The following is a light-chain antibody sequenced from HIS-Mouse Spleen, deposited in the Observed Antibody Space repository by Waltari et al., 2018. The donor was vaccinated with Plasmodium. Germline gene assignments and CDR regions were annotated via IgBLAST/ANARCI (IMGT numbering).Light chain of an antibody. CDR1: SSDDRGYNL. J-gene: IGLJ1*01. CDR2: EGS. CDR3: CSYAGSSTYV. Sequence: QSALTQPASVSGSPGRSITIPCPGTSSDDRGYNLVSWYQQHPGKAPKLMIYEGSKRPSGVSNRFSGSKSGNTASLTISGLQAEDEADYYCCSYAGSSTYVFGTGTKVTVL. V-gene: IGLV2-23*01.